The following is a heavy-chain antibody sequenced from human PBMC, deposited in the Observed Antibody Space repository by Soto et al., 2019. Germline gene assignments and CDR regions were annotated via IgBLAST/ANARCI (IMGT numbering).Heavy chain of an antibody. CDR2: LSDSGSST. CDR3: ARHNYDSSGYYHYYYGMDV. Sequence: GGSLRLSCTASGFTFNSHAMTWVRQAPGKGLEWVSGLSDSGSSTYYAASVEGRFTISRDNFMNTVYLQMNTLRVEDTAVYYCARHNYDSSGYYHYYYGMDVWGQGTTVTVSS. J-gene: IGHJ6*02. D-gene: IGHD3-22*01. CDR1: GFTFNSHA. V-gene: IGHV3-23*01.